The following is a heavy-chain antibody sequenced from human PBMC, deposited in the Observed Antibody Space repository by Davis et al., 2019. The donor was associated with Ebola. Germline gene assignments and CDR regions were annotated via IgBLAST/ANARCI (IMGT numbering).Heavy chain of an antibody. CDR1: GGSISSGGYS. CDR2: IYHSATT. D-gene: IGHD6-13*01. V-gene: IGHV4-30-2*01. Sequence: MPSETLSLTCAVSGGSISSGGYSWSWIRQPPGKGLEWIGYIYHSATTYYNPSLKRRVSISVDRSKNQFSLRLRSVSAADTAVYYCARADPQLGDYFDYWGRGTLVTVSS. J-gene: IGHJ4*02. CDR3: ARADPQLGDYFDY.